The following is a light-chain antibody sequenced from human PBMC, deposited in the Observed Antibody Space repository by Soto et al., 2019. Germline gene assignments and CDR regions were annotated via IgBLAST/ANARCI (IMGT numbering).Light chain of an antibody. CDR1: PSVSSN. Sequence: ETVMTQYPATLSVSPGERATLSCWASPSVSSNLAWYQQIPGQAPRLLIYGASTRATGIPARFSGSGSGTEFTLTISNLQSEDFAVYYCQQYSNWPSFTFGQGTKVDI. CDR2: GAS. J-gene: IGKJ2*01. V-gene: IGKV3-15*01. CDR3: QQYSNWPSFT.